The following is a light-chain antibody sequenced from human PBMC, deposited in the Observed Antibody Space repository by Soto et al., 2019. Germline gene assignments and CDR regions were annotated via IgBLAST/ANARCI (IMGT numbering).Light chain of an antibody. CDR1: QSISSN. J-gene: IGKJ2*01. Sequence: DIQMTQSPSSLSASVGDRVTITCRASQSISSNLIWYQQKPGKAPKLLIYTASSLQSGVPSRFSGSGSGTDFTLTISSLQTEDFATYYCQQSYSTPYTFGQGTKLEIK. V-gene: IGKV1-39*01. CDR2: TAS. CDR3: QQSYSTPYT.